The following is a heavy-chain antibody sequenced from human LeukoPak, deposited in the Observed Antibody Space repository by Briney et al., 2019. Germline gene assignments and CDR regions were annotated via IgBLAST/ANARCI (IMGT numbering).Heavy chain of an antibody. CDR3: AKDKGPRIVGATKIGY. D-gene: IGHD1-26*01. J-gene: IGHJ4*02. CDR1: GFTFSSYA. Sequence: GGSLRLSXAASGFTFSSYAMSWVRQAPGKGLEWVSAISGSGGSTYYADSVKGRFTISRDNSKNTLYLQMNSLRAEDTAVYYCAKDKGPRIVGATKIGYWGQGTLVTVSS. CDR2: ISGSGGST. V-gene: IGHV3-23*01.